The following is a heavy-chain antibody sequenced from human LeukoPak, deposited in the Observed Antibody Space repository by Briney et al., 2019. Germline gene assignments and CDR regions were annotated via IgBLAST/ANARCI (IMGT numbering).Heavy chain of an antibody. V-gene: IGHV4-59*01. Sequence: SETLSLTCTVSGGSISSYYWSWIRQPPGKGLEWIGYIYYSGSTNHNPSLKSRVTISVDTSKNQFSLKLSSVTAADTAVYYCASGGSGSFPYFDYWGQGTLVTVSS. J-gene: IGHJ4*02. CDR3: ASGGSGSFPYFDY. CDR2: IYYSGST. D-gene: IGHD3-10*01. CDR1: GGSISSYY.